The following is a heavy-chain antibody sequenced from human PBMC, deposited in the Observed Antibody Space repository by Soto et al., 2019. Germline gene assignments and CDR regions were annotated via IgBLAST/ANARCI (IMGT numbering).Heavy chain of an antibody. Sequence: WASVKVSCKASGYTFINYGITWVRQAPGQGLEWMGWISGYNGNTNYAQSLQGRVTMTTDTSTSTAYMELRSLKSDDTAVYYCARDEVPAANWLDRWRQGTLVTVSS. J-gene: IGHJ5*02. CDR2: ISGYNGNT. CDR1: GYTFINYG. CDR3: ARDEVPAANWLDR. D-gene: IGHD2-2*01. V-gene: IGHV1-18*01.